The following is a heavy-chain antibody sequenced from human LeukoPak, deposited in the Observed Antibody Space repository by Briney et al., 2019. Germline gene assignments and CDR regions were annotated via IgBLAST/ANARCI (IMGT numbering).Heavy chain of an antibody. CDR3: ARSCGGDCYYFAY. CDR2: IRSSDGIT. V-gene: IGHV3-23*01. CDR1: GFTFRSYA. Sequence: GGSLRLSCAASGFTFRSYAMTWVRQAPGKGLELVSNIRSSDGITYYADSVKGRFTISRDSSKNTLYLQMNSLRAEDTAVYFCARSCGGDCYYFAYWGQGTLVTVSP. J-gene: IGHJ4*02. D-gene: IGHD2-21*02.